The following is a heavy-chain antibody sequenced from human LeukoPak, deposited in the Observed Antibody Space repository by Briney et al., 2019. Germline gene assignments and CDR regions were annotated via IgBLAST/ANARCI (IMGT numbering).Heavy chain of an antibody. CDR2: IRSKANSYAT. CDR3: TRTYDYAGSSWFDP. D-gene: IGHD4-17*01. V-gene: IGHV3-73*01. CDR1: GFTFSSYG. Sequence: GGSLRLSCAASGFTFSSYGMHWVRQASGKGLEWVGRIRSKANSYATAYAASVKGRFTISRDDSKNTAYLQMNSLKTEDTAVYYCTRTYDYAGSSWFDPWGQGTLVTVSS. J-gene: IGHJ5*02.